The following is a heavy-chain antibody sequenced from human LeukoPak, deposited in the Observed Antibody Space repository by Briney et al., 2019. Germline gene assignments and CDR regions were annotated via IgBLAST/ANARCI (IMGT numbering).Heavy chain of an antibody. CDR2: ISYDGSNK. CDR3: AREEVVVVTAIPYYYYGMDV. V-gene: IGHV3-30-3*01. Sequence: PGGSLRLSCAASGFTFSSYAMHWVRQAPGKGLEWVAVISYDGSNKYYADSVKGRVTISRDNSKNTLYLQMNSLRAEDTAVYYCAREEVVVVTAIPYYYYGMDVWGQGTTVTVSS. J-gene: IGHJ6*02. CDR1: GFTFSSYA. D-gene: IGHD2-21*02.